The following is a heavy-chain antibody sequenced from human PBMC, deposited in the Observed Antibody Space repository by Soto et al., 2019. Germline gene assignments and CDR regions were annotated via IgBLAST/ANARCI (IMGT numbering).Heavy chain of an antibody. V-gene: IGHV3-7*01. Sequence: PGGSLRLSCAACGVTFSIYWMSGVLKAPVKGLEWVANIKQDGSEKYYVDSVKSRFTISRDNAKNSLYLQMNSLRAEDTAVYYCARDRDCSGGSCYHVAYYFDYWGQRTLVTVSS. CDR1: GVTFSIYW. CDR3: ARDRDCSGGSCYHVAYYFDY. D-gene: IGHD2-15*01. J-gene: IGHJ4*02. CDR2: IKQDGSEK.